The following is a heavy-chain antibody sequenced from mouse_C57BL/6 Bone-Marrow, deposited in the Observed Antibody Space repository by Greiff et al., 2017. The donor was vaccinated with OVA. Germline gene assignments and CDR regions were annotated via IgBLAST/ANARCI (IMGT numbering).Heavy chain of an antibody. Sequence: EVQLQQSGPGLAKPSQTLSLTCSVTGYSITSDYWNWIRKFPGNKLEYIGYISYSGSTYYNPSLKRRLSITRETSKNQYYLQLKSVTTEDTATYYCARLANWDGSFDYWGQGTTLTVSS. CDR2: ISYSGST. CDR3: ARLANWDGSFDY. CDR1: GYSITSDY. D-gene: IGHD4-1*01. V-gene: IGHV3-8*01. J-gene: IGHJ2*01.